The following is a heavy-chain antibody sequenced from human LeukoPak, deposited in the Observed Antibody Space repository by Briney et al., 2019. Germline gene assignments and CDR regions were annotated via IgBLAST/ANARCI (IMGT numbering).Heavy chain of an antibody. J-gene: IGHJ4*02. V-gene: IGHV3-23*01. Sequence: GGSLRLSCAASGFTFSSCAMRWVRQAPGKGQEWVSASGGGGGTYYADSVKGRFTISRDNSKNTLYLQMNSLRAEDTAVYYCARGCKKYFDYWGQGTLVTVSS. CDR1: GFTFSSCA. D-gene: IGHD2/OR15-2a*01. CDR3: ARGCKKYFDY. CDR2: SGGGGGT.